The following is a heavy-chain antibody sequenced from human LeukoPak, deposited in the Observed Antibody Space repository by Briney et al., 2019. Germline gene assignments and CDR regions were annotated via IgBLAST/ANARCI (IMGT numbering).Heavy chain of an antibody. J-gene: IGHJ4*02. Sequence: PGGSLRLSCAASGFTFSGSAMHWVRQASGKGLEWVGRIRSKANSYATAYAASVKGRFTISRDDSKNTAYLQMNSLKTEDTAVYYCTRPRRDYSNYVGNFDYWGQGTLVTVSS. CDR3: TRPRRDYSNYVGNFDY. D-gene: IGHD4-11*01. V-gene: IGHV3-73*01. CDR1: GFTFSGSA. CDR2: IRSKANSYAT.